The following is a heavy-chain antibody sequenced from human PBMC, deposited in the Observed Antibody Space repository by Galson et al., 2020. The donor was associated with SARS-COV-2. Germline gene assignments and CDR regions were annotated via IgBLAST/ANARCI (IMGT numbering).Heavy chain of an antibody. D-gene: IGHD5-18*01. J-gene: IGHJ6*02. CDR3: ARDEGIRGYNYGRLYYGMDV. CDR1: GFTFSDYF. CDR2: ISTSSSYT. V-gene: IGHV3-11*06. Sequence: GESLKISCAASGFTFSDYFMSWVRQAPGKGLEWVSSISTSSSYTYYVDSVKGRFSISRDNPRNSLYLQMNSLRAEDTAVYYCARDEGIRGYNYGRLYYGMDVWGQGTTVTVSS.